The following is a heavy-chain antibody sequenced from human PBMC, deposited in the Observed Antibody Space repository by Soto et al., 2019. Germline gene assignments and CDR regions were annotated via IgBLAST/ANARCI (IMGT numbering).Heavy chain of an antibody. D-gene: IGHD6-13*01. CDR1: GFTFSSYA. J-gene: IGHJ5*02. V-gene: IGHV3-30-3*01. Sequence: QVQLVESGGGVVQPGRSLRLSCAASGFTFSSYAMHWVRQAPGKGLEWVAVISYDGSNKYYADSVKGRFTISRDNSKNTLYLQMNSLRAEDTAVYYCARSPLAAAGRADPWGQGTLDSVSS. CDR3: ARSPLAAAGRADP. CDR2: ISYDGSNK.